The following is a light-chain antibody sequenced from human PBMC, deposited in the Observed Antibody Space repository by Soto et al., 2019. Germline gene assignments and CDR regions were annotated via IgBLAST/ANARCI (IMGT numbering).Light chain of an antibody. Sequence: EIGMTQSPATLSVSPGERTTLSCRASQSVGNNLAWYQQKPGQAPRLLIYGASSRATGIPDRFSGSGSGTDFTLTISRLEPEDFAVYYCQQYGSSSWTFGQGTKVDIK. CDR3: QQYGSSSWT. V-gene: IGKV3-20*01. CDR1: QSVGNN. J-gene: IGKJ1*01. CDR2: GAS.